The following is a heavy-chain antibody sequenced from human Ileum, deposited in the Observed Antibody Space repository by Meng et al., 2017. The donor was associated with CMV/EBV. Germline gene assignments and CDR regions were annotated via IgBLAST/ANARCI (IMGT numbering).Heavy chain of an antibody. Sequence: GASLKISCATSGFNFSTYWMSWVRQAPGKGLEWLSNIKQDGRGKYYEESVRGRFIISSNNAQNTLYLEMNSLSAEDSGLYYCSRPGTVIAAATNWFDPWGQGTLVTVSS. J-gene: IGHJ5*01. CDR1: GFNFSTYW. D-gene: IGHD2-2*01. CDR2: IKQDGRGK. V-gene: IGHV3-7*01. CDR3: SRPGTVIAAATNWFDP.